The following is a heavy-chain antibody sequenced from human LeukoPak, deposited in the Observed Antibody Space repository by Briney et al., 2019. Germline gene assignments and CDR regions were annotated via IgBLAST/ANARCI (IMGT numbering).Heavy chain of an antibody. CDR3: ARHGDSTGSDYYYGMDV. CDR1: GGSISSNNW. Sequence: PSETLSLTCAVSGGSISSNNWWSWVRQPPGKGLEWIGEIYHSGSTNYNPSLKSRVTISVDTSKKQFSLKLISVTAADTAVYYCARHGDSTGSDYYYGMDVWGQGTTVTVSS. D-gene: IGHD7-27*01. CDR2: IYHSGST. V-gene: IGHV4-4*02. J-gene: IGHJ6*02.